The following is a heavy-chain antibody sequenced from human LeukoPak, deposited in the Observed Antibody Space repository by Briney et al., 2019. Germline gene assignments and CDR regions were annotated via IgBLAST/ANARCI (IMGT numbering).Heavy chain of an antibody. J-gene: IGHJ4*02. CDR3: ARVLYGSGSYYKPVDY. CDR2: MNPNSGNT. V-gene: IGHV1-8*03. Sequence: ASVKVSCKASGYTFTSYDITWVRQATGQGLEWMGWMNPNSGNTGYAQKFQGRVTITRNTSISTAYMELSSLRSEDTAVYYCARVLYGSGSYYKPVDYWGQGTLVTVSS. D-gene: IGHD3-10*01. CDR1: GYTFTSYD.